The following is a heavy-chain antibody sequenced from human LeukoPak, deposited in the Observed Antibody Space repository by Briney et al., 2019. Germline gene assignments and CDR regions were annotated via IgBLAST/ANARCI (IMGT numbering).Heavy chain of an antibody. CDR2: INPNSGGT. CDR1: GYTFTGYY. D-gene: IGHD3-22*01. CDR3: ARDKKTYYYDSSGYYLVY. V-gene: IGHV1-2*02. Sequence: ASVTVSCKASGYTFTGYYMHWVRQAPGQGLEWMGWINPNSGGTNYAQKFQGRVTMTRDTSISTAYMELSRLRSDDTAVYYCARDKKTYYYDSSGYYLVYWGQGTLVTVSS. J-gene: IGHJ4*02.